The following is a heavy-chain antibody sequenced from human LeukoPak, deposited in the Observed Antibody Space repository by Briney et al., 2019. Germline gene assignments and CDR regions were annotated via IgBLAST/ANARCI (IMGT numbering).Heavy chain of an antibody. D-gene: IGHD3-22*01. V-gene: IGHV3-21*01. CDR3: ARAPSEIGGYYPEYFRH. CDR1: GFTFSDFS. J-gene: IGHJ1*01. Sequence: PGGSLGLSCAASGFTFSDFSINWVRQAPGKGLEWVSSINPTSTSIYYADAVRGRFTISRDNAKSSLYLQMNSLRPEDTGVYYCARAPSEIGGYYPEYFRHWGQGTLVTVSS. CDR2: INPTSTSI.